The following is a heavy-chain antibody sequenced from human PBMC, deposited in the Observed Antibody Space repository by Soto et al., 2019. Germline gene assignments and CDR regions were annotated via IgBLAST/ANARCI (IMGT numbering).Heavy chain of an antibody. CDR1: GYTFTSYA. CDR2: INAGNGNT. J-gene: IGHJ6*03. Sequence: GASVKVSCKASGYTFTSYAMHWVRQAPGQRLEWMGWINAGNGNTKYSQKFQGRVTITRDTSASTAYMELSSLRSEDTAVYYCARTQDIAWGPSYYYMDVWGKGTTVTVSS. D-gene: IGHD2-15*01. V-gene: IGHV1-3*01. CDR3: ARTQDIAWGPSYYYMDV.